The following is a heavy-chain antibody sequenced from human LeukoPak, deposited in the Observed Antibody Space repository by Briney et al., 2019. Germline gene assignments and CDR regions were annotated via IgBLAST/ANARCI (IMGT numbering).Heavy chain of an antibody. CDR2: INHSGST. V-gene: IGHV4-34*01. CDR1: GFTFSNFA. Sequence: PGGSLRLSCAASGFTFSNFAISWVRQPPGKGLEWIGEINHSGSTNYNPSLKSRVTISVDTSKYQFSLKLSSVTAADTAVYYCARGLRWLQWDFDYWGQGTLVTVSS. J-gene: IGHJ4*02. D-gene: IGHD5-24*01. CDR3: ARGLRWLQWDFDY.